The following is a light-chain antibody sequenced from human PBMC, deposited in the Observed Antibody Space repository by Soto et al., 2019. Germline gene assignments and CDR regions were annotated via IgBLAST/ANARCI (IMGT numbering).Light chain of an antibody. Sequence: EIVMTQSPATLSVSPGERATLSCMAGQAVSSNLAWYQQKPGQAPRLLIYGASTRATGIPARFSGSGSGTEFTLTISSLLSEDFAVYYCQQYNDWPPFTFGPGTRVDIK. V-gene: IGKV3-15*01. CDR3: QQYNDWPPFT. CDR2: GAS. J-gene: IGKJ3*01. CDR1: QAVSSN.